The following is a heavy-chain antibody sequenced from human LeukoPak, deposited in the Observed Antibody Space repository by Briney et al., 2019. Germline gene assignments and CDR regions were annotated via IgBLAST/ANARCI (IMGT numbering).Heavy chain of an antibody. Sequence: ASVKVSCKASGYTFTGYYMHWVRQAPGQGLEWMGWINPNSGGTNYAQKFQGRVTMTRDTSISTAYMELSRLRSDDTAVYYCARDGGSGSYYQESFDYWGQGTLVTVPS. V-gene: IGHV1-2*02. D-gene: IGHD3-10*01. CDR3: ARDGGSGSYYQESFDY. J-gene: IGHJ4*02. CDR2: INPNSGGT. CDR1: GYTFTGYY.